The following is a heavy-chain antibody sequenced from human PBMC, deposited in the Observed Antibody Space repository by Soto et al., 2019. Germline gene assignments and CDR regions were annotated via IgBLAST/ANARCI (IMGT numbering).Heavy chain of an antibody. CDR1: GGSVSCGDYY. V-gene: IGHV4-61*08. Sequence: PSETLSLTCTVSGGSVSCGDYYWSWIRQPPGKGLEWIGYIYYSGSTNYNPSLKSRVSISLDTSKNQFSLRLTSVTAADTAVYYCARIPVDTYMINWFDPWGQGTLVTVSS. CDR2: IYYSGST. J-gene: IGHJ5*02. CDR3: ARIPVDTYMINWFDP. D-gene: IGHD5-18*01.